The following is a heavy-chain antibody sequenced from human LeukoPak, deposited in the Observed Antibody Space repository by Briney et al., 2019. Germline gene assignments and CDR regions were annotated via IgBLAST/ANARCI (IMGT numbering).Heavy chain of an antibody. V-gene: IGHV3-23*01. CDR1: GFTFSSSA. J-gene: IGHJ5*02. D-gene: IGHD5-18*01. CDR2: ISNNGGYT. CDR3: AKGGYSYGPRNWFDP. Sequence: GSLRLSCAASGFTFSSSAMSWVRQAPGKGLEWVSAISNNGGYTYYADSVQGRFTISRDNSKNTLYLQMNSLRAEDTAVYYCAKGGYSYGPRNWFDPWGQGTLVTVSS.